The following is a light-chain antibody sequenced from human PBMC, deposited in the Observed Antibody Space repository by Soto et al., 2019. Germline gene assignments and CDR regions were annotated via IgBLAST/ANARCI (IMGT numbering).Light chain of an antibody. V-gene: IGKV3-15*01. CDR3: QQYNNWPRP. Sequence: IGMTHYPANISLSPGERATLSCRASQSVNSNLAWYQQKAGQAPRLLIYGTSTRATGIPARFSGSGSGTDFTLTISSLQFEDFAVYYCQQYNNWPRPFGQGTKVDNK. CDR2: GTS. J-gene: IGKJ1*01. CDR1: QSVNSN.